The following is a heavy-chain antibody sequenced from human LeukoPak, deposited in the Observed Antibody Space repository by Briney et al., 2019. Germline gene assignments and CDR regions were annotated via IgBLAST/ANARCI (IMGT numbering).Heavy chain of an antibody. CDR2: IYHSGST. CDR1: GGPISSGGYS. V-gene: IGHV4-30-2*01. CDR3: ARERNDFWSGRGYFDY. Sequence: SETLSLTCAVSGGPISSGGYSWSWIRQPPGKGLEWIGYIYHSGSTYYNPSLKSRVTISVDRSKNQFSLKLSSVTAADTAVYYCARERNDFWSGRGYFDYWGQGTLVTVSS. D-gene: IGHD3-3*01. J-gene: IGHJ4*02.